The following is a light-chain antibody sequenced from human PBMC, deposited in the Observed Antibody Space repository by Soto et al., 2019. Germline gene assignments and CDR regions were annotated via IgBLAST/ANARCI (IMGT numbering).Light chain of an antibody. CDR3: CSYAGSYTLHV. J-gene: IGLJ1*01. V-gene: IGLV2-11*01. Sequence: QSALTQPSSLSGSPGQSVTISCTGTSSDVGGYNYVSWYQQHPGKAPRLMIYDVSKRPSGVPDRFSGSKSGNTASLTISGLQAEDEADYYCCSYAGSYTLHVFGIGTKLTVL. CDR1: SSDVGGYNY. CDR2: DVS.